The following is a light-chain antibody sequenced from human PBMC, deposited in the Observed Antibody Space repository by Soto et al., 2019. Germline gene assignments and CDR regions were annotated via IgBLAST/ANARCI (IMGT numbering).Light chain of an antibody. J-gene: IGKJ4*01. Sequence: EIVLTQSPATLSLSPGERVTLSCRASQSVYNYLAWYQQKRGQAPRLLIYDASNRATGIPVRFRGSGSGTDFTLTISSLEPEDFAVYYCQQRYNWLTFGGGTGVQIK. CDR2: DAS. CDR1: QSVYNY. V-gene: IGKV3-11*01. CDR3: QQRYNWLT.